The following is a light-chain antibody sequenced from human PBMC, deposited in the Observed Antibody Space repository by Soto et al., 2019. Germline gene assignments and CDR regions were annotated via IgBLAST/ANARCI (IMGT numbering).Light chain of an antibody. CDR2: GAS. J-gene: IGKJ4*01. Sequence: EIVMTQSPATLSVSPGERATLSFRASQSVGSDLAWYQQKPGQAPRLLIYGASTRATGIPARFSGSGSETEFTLTISSLQSEDFAVYYCQQYNNRPITFGEGTKVDIK. CDR1: QSVGSD. CDR3: QQYNNRPIT. V-gene: IGKV3-15*01.